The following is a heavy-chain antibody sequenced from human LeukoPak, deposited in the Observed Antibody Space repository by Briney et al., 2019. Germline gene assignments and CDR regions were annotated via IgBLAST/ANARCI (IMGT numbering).Heavy chain of an antibody. CDR2: ISSNNGVT. Sequence: ASVTVSCKASGYSFTDYYIHWVRQAPGHGLEWMGWISSNNGVTKYAQKFQDRVTLTRDMSISTVYMELNSLTSDDTAVYYRARHRGHTGYFDYWGQGTLVSVSS. CDR3: ARHRGHTGYFDY. CDR1: GYSFTDYY. D-gene: IGHD3-10*01. J-gene: IGHJ4*02. V-gene: IGHV1-2*02.